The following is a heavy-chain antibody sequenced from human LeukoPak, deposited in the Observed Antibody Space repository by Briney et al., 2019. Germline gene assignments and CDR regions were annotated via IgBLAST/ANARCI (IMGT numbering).Heavy chain of an antibody. CDR3: ARAVGIDIVATIGPLFDY. D-gene: IGHD5-12*01. Sequence: ASVKVSCKASGYTFTTYGVSWVRQAPGQGLEWMGWINTYNGNTNYAQKLQGRVTMTTDTSTSTAYMELRSLRSDDTAVYYCARAVGIDIVATIGPLFDYWGQGTLVTVSS. CDR2: INTYNGNT. J-gene: IGHJ4*02. V-gene: IGHV1-18*01. CDR1: GYTFTTYG.